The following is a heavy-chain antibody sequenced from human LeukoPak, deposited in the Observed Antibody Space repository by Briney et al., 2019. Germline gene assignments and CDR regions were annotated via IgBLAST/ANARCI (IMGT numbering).Heavy chain of an antibody. D-gene: IGHD1-26*01. CDR2: IRYDGSNK. V-gene: IGHV3-30*02. CDR1: GFTFSSCG. CDR3: AKEGDYYYYYMDV. Sequence: GGSLRLSCAASGFTFSSCGMHCVRQAPGRGLEWVAVIRYDGSNKYYADSVKGRFTISRDNSKNTLYLQMNSLRAEDTAVYYCAKEGDYYYYYMDVWGKGTTVTVSS. J-gene: IGHJ6*03.